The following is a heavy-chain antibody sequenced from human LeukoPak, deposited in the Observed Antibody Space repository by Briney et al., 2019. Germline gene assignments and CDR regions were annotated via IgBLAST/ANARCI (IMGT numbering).Heavy chain of an antibody. Sequence: SVKVSCKASGGTFSSYAISWVRQAPGQGLEWMGGIIPIFGTANYAQKFQGRVTISADESTSTAYMELSSLRSEDTAVYYCAREPYSSGWYDTPPAPIFDYWGQGTLVTVSS. V-gene: IGHV1-69*13. D-gene: IGHD6-19*01. CDR2: IIPIFGTA. J-gene: IGHJ4*02. CDR3: AREPYSSGWYDTPPAPIFDY. CDR1: GGTFSSYA.